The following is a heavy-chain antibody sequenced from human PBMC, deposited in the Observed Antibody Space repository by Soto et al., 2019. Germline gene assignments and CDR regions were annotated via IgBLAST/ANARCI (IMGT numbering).Heavy chain of an antibody. J-gene: IGHJ5*02. CDR3: ARSPRIAAAVSWFDP. CDR2: ISSSSSYI. Sequence: GGSLRLSCAASGFTFSSYSMNWVRQAPGKGLEWVSSISSSSSYIYYADSVKGRFTISRDNAKNSLYLQMNSLRAEDTAVYYCARSPRIAAAVSWFDPWGQGTLVTVSS. CDR1: GFTFSSYS. V-gene: IGHV3-21*01. D-gene: IGHD6-13*01.